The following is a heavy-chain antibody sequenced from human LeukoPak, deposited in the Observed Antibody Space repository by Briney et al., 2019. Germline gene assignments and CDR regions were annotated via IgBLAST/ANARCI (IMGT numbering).Heavy chain of an antibody. CDR2: IYYSGSI. J-gene: IGHJ5*02. D-gene: IGHD5-12*01. CDR1: GGSISSYY. CDR3: ARFVIYSGYDSAWYWFDP. V-gene: IGHV4-59*01. Sequence: SETLSLTCTVSGGSISSYYWSWIRQPPGKGLEWIGYIYYSGSINYNPSLKSRVTISVDTSKNQFSLKLSSVTAADTAVYYSARFVIYSGYDSAWYWFDPWGQGTLVTVSS.